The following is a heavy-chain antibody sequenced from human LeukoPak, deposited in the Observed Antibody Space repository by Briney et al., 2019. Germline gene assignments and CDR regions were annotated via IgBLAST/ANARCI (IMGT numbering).Heavy chain of an antibody. CDR1: GDSVSRNSAA. Sequence: SQTLSLTCAISGDSVSRNSAAWNWIRQSPSRGLEWLGRTYYRSKWYNDYAVSVKSRITINPDTSKNQFSLQLNSVTPEDTAVYYCARERISMVRGAGYTFDFWGQGTMVTVSS. D-gene: IGHD3-10*01. CDR3: ARERISMVRGAGYTFDF. CDR2: TYYRSKWYN. J-gene: IGHJ3*01. V-gene: IGHV6-1*01.